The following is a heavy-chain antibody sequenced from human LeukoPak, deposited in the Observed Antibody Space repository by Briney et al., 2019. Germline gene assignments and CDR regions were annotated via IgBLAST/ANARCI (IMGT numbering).Heavy chain of an antibody. D-gene: IGHD1-26*01. CDR3: ARSLVVGGTYPYH. CDR1: GFTFSTYA. Sequence: QSGGSLRLSCAASGFTFSTYAMTWVRLAPGKGLEWVSYISSSSSTIYYADSVKGRFTISRDNAKNSMYLQLNSLRIEDTAVYYCARSLVVGGTYPYHWGQGTLVTVSS. CDR2: ISSSSSTI. V-gene: IGHV3-48*01. J-gene: IGHJ5*02.